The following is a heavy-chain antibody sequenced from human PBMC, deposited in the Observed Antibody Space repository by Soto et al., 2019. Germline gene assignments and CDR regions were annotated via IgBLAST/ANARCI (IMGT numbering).Heavy chain of an antibody. J-gene: IGHJ6*02. CDR2: IYYSGST. Sequence: QVQLQESGPGLVKPSETLSLTCTVSGGSISSYYWSWIRQPPGKGLEWIGYIYYSGSTNYNPSLKSRVTISVDTSKNQFSLKLSSETAADTAVYYCAREVWLNDYYYYGMDVWGQGTTVTVSS. V-gene: IGHV4-59*01. CDR3: AREVWLNDYYYYGMDV. D-gene: IGHD3-9*01. CDR1: GGSISSYY.